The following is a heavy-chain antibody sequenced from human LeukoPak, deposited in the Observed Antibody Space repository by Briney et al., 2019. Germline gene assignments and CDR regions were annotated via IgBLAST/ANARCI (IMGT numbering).Heavy chain of an antibody. CDR1: GFTFSSYG. CDR3: ATGIKRIAAAGGWDFDY. CDR2: IWYDGSNK. J-gene: IGHJ4*02. V-gene: IGHV3-33*01. Sequence: GGSLRLSCAASGFTFSSYGMHWVRQAPGKGLEWVAVIWYDGSNKYYADSVKGRFTISRDNSKNTLYLQMNSLRAGDTAVYYCATGIKRIAAAGGWDFDYWGQGTLVTVSS. D-gene: IGHD6-13*01.